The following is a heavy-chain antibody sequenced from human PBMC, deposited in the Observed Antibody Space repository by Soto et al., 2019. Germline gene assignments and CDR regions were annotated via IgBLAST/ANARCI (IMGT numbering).Heavy chain of an antibody. V-gene: IGHV1-8*01. Sequence: QVQLVQSGAEVKKPGASVKVSCKASGYTFTSYDIIWVRQATGQGLEWMGWMNPSTGNTDSAEKFQGRLTMTRNTSISTGYMELSRLSFEDTAVYYCARGRIIVAGGFDPWGQGTLVTVSS. CDR3: ARGRIIVAGGFDP. D-gene: IGHD6-19*01. J-gene: IGHJ5*02. CDR1: GYTFTSYD. CDR2: MNPSTGNT.